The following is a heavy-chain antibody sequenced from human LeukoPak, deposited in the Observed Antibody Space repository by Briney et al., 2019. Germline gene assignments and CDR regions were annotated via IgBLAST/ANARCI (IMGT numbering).Heavy chain of an antibody. J-gene: IGHJ6*02. Sequence: SETLSLTCAVYGGSFSGYYWSWIRQPPGKGLEWIGEINHSGSTNYNPSLKSRVTISVDTSKNQFSLKLSSVTAADTAVYYCARGWSRYSSSSRISNYYGMDVCGQGTTVTVSS. D-gene: IGHD6-6*01. CDR3: ARGWSRYSSSSRISNYYGMDV. CDR1: GGSFSGYY. V-gene: IGHV4-34*01. CDR2: INHSGST.